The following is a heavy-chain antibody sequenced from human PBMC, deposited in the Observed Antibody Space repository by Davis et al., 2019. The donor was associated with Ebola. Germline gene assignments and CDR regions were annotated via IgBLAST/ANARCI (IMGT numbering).Heavy chain of an antibody. CDR3: ARRGTSSWYAGWFDP. Sequence: SETLSLTCSVSVASISSYYWSWIRQPPGKGLEWIGYIYYSGSTNYNPSLKSRVTISVDTSKNQFSLKLSSVTAADTAMYYCARRGTSSWYAGWFDPWGQGTLVTVSS. V-gene: IGHV4-59*08. CDR2: IYYSGST. D-gene: IGHD6-13*01. J-gene: IGHJ5*02. CDR1: VASISSYY.